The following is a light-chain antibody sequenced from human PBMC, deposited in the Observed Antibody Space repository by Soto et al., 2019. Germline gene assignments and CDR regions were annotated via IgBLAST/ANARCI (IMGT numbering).Light chain of an antibody. CDR2: GAS. V-gene: IGKV3-20*01. CDR1: QSVSSSH. Sequence: EIVLTQSPVSLSLSPGERATLSCRASQSVSSSHLAWYQQKPGQAPRLLIYGASSRATGIPDRFSGSGSGTDFTLTISRLEPEDFAVYYCKQYGRSWKFGQGTKVDIK. J-gene: IGKJ1*01. CDR3: KQYGRSWK.